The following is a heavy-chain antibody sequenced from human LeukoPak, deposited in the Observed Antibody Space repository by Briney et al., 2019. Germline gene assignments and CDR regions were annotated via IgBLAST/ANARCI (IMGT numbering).Heavy chain of an antibody. CDR1: GFTFDDYA. D-gene: IGHD4-17*01. J-gene: IGHJ3*02. V-gene: IGHV3-9*01. CDR2: ISWNSGSI. CDR3: AKDLNDYGDQTDAFDI. Sequence: PGGSLRLSCAASGFTFDDYAMHWVRQAPGKGLEWVSGISWNSGSIGYADSVKGRFTISRDNAKNSLYLQMNSLRAEDTALYYCAKDLNDYGDQTDAFDIWGQGTMVTVSS.